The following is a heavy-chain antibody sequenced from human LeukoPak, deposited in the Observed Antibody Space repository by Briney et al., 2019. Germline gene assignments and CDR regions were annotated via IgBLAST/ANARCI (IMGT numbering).Heavy chain of an antibody. CDR3: AGSSSWYYYFDY. V-gene: IGHV3-30*02. J-gene: IGHJ4*02. CDR2: IRYDGSNK. D-gene: IGHD6-13*01. Sequence: GGSLRLSCAASGFTFSSYGMHWVRQAPGKGLEWVALIRYDGSNKYYADSVKGRFTISRDNSKNTLYLQMNSLRAEDTAVYYCAGSSSWYYYFDYWGQGTLVTVSS. CDR1: GFTFSSYG.